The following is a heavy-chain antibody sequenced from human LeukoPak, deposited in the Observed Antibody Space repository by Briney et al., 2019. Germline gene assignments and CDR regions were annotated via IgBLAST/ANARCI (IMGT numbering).Heavy chain of an antibody. Sequence: PGGSLRLSCAASGFTFSNYAMRWVRQAPGKGLEWVSTVSVNGYSTDYADSVKGRFTISRDNSKNTVYLQMNSLRAEDTAVYYCARDPTQWLRYGYFDYWGQGTLVTVSS. CDR3: ARDPTQWLRYGYFDY. V-gene: IGHV3-23*01. D-gene: IGHD5-12*01. CDR2: VSVNGYST. J-gene: IGHJ4*02. CDR1: GFTFSNYA.